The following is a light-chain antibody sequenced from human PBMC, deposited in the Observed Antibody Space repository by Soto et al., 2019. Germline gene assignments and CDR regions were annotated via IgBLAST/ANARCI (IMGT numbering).Light chain of an antibody. CDR2: AAS. J-gene: IGKJ1*01. CDR3: QQYGTSPRT. V-gene: IGKV3-20*01. Sequence: EIVLTQSPGTLSLSPGERATLSCRASQSVRNNYLAWYQQRPGQAPRLLIYAASSRATGIPDRFSGSGSGTDFTLTISRLEPEDFAVYYCQQYGTSPRTFGQGTKVDTK. CDR1: QSVRNNY.